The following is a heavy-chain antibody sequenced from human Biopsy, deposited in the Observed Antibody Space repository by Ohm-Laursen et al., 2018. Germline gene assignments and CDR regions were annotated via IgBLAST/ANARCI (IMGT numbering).Heavy chain of an antibody. CDR2: IIHHFGAT. V-gene: IGHV1-69*01. CDR3: ARGSFWFGGNYYYYGMDV. J-gene: IGHJ6*02. CDR1: GGTFGSND. D-gene: IGHD3-10*01. Sequence: SSVKVSCKTSGGTFGSNDISWVRQAPGQGLEGMGGIIHHFGATDYAQKFQGRVSITADESTSTVYMELSSLRSEDTAVYYCARGSFWFGGNYYYYGMDVWGQGTTVTVSS.